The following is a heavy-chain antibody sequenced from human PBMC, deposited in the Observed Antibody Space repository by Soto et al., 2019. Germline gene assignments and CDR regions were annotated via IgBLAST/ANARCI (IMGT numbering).Heavy chain of an antibody. CDR1: GDSISSSFW. CDR3: ARYDFGTFDY. D-gene: IGHD4-17*01. CDR2: IYHTEST. Sequence: QVLLQESGPGLVKPSGTLSLTCAVSGDSISSSFWWSWVRQPPGKGLEWIGEIYHTESTVYNPSLKSRVTISLDKSKNQFSLNLDSVTAADTVVYYCARYDFGTFDYWGRGTLVTVSS. V-gene: IGHV4-4*02. J-gene: IGHJ4*02.